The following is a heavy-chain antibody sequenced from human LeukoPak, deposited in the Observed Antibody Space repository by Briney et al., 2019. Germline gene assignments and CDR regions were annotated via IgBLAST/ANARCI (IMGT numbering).Heavy chain of an antibody. CDR3: ARDPVRGGRAFDI. Sequence: GGSLRLSCAASGFTFSSYWMHWVRQAPGKGLVWVSRINTDGSSTSYADSVKGRFTISRDNAKNTLYLQMNSLRAEDTAVYYCARDPVRGGRAFDIWGQGTMVTVSS. J-gene: IGHJ3*02. CDR2: INTDGSST. V-gene: IGHV3-74*01. CDR1: GFTFSSYW. D-gene: IGHD3-10*01.